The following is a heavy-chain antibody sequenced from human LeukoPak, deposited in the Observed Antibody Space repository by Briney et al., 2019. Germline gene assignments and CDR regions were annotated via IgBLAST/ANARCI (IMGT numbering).Heavy chain of an antibody. CDR1: GGSFSGYY. V-gene: IGHV4-34*01. J-gene: IGHJ4*02. CDR2: INHSGST. CDR3: ARGPFAKGLAAGSFDY. D-gene: IGHD6-13*01. Sequence: SETLSLTCAVYGGSFSGYYWSWIRQPPGKGLEWIGEINHSGSTNYNPSLKSRVTISVDTSKNQFSLKPSSVTAADTAVYYCARGPFAKGLAAGSFDYWGQGSLVTVSS.